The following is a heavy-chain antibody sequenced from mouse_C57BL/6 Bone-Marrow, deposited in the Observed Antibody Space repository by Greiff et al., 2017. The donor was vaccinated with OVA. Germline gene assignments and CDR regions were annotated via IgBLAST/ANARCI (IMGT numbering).Heavy chain of an antibody. V-gene: IGHV1-72*01. Sequence: VQLQQPGAELVKPGASVKLSCKASGYTFTSYWMHWVKQRPGRGLEWIGRIDPNSGGTKYNEKFKSKATLTVDKPSSTAYMQLSSLTSEDSAVYYCARSITTVVALYWYFDVWGTGTTVTVSS. D-gene: IGHD1-1*01. CDR2: IDPNSGGT. CDR3: ARSITTVVALYWYFDV. J-gene: IGHJ1*03. CDR1: GYTFTSYW.